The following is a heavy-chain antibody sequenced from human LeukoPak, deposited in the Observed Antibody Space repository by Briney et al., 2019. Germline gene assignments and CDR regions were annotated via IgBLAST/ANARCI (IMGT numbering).Heavy chain of an antibody. Sequence: APVKVSCKPSGYTFTLYGISWVRQAPGQGLEWRGWISTYNGNTNYAQKLQGRVTMTTDTSTSTAYMELRSLRSDDTAVYYCAKGWWERLFAEYFQHWGQGTLVTVSS. V-gene: IGHV1-18*01. CDR1: GYTFTLYG. CDR2: ISTYNGNT. CDR3: AKGWWERLFAEYFQH. J-gene: IGHJ1*01. D-gene: IGHD1-26*01.